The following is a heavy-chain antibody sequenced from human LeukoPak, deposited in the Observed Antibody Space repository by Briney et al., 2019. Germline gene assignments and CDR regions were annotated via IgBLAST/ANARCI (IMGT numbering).Heavy chain of an antibody. J-gene: IGHJ3*02. V-gene: IGHV3-23*01. Sequence: GGSLRLSCAVSGLTFSSCAMSWVRQAPGKGLEWVSAISGSGGSTYYADSVKGRFTISRDNSKNTLYLQMNSLRAEDTAVYYCAKGGIDAFDIWGQGTMVTVSS. CDR2: ISGSGGST. D-gene: IGHD3-16*01. CDR3: AKGGIDAFDI. CDR1: GLTFSSCA.